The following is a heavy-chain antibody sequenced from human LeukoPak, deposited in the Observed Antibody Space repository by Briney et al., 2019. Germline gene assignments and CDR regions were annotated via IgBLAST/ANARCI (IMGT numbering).Heavy chain of an antibody. D-gene: IGHD2-2*01. CDR1: GFTFSSYW. CDR2: INSDGSST. Sequence: GGSLRLSCAASGFTFSSYWMHWVRQAPGRGLVWVSRINSDGSSTSYADSVKCRFTISRDTAKNTLYLQMNSLRAEDTAVYYCAKPQSRPYFDYWGEGNLVTVSS. J-gene: IGHJ4*02. V-gene: IGHV3-74*01. CDR3: AKPQSRPYFDY.